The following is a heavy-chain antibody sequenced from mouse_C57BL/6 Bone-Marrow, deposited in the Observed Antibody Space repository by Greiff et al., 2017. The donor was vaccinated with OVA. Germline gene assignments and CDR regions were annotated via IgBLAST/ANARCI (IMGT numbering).Heavy chain of an antibody. J-gene: IGHJ1*03. CDR3: ARSITTVVDWYFDV. D-gene: IGHD1-1*01. Sequence: QVQLQQSGSELRSPGSSVKLSCKDFDSEVFPIAYMSWVRQKPGHGFEWIGGILPSIGRTIYGVKFEDKATLDADTLYNTAYLELNSLTSEDSANYYCARSITTVVDWYFDVWGKGTTVTVSS. V-gene: IGHV15-2*01. CDR1: DSEVFPIAY. CDR2: ILPSIGRT.